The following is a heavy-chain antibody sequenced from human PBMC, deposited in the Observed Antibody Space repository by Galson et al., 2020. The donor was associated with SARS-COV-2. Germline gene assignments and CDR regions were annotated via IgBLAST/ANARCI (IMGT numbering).Heavy chain of an antibody. D-gene: IGHD3-9*01. V-gene: IGHV4-39*01. CDR1: GGSISSSSYY. Sequence: ETSETLSLTCTVSGGSISSSSYYWGWIRQPPGKGLEWIGSIYYSGSTYYNPSLKSRVTISVDTSKNQFSLKLSSVTAADTAVYYCATDMTQLRYFDWLFEAGMDVWGQGTTVTVSS. CDR2: IYYSGST. J-gene: IGHJ6*02. CDR3: ATDMTQLRYFDWLFEAGMDV.